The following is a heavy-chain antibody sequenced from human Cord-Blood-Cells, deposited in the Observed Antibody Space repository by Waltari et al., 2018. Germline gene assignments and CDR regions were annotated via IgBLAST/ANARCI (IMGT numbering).Heavy chain of an antibody. CDR1: GGSFSGYY. J-gene: IGHJ4*02. V-gene: IGHV4-34*01. D-gene: IGHD2-2*01. CDR3: ARGSPSSIVVVPAAIYFDY. Sequence: QVQLQQWGAGLLKPSETLSLTCAVYGGSFSGYYWSWIRQPPGMGLEWIGEINHSGSTNYNPALKSRVTISVDTSKNQFSLKLSSVTPADTAVYYCARGSPSSIVVVPAAIYFDYWGQGTLVTVSS. CDR2: INHSGST.